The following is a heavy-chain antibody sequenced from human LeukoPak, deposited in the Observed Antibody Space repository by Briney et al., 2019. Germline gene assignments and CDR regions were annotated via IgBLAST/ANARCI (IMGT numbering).Heavy chain of an antibody. V-gene: IGHV3-48*03. CDR1: GFTFSSYE. D-gene: IGHD3-10*02. J-gene: IGHJ6*04. CDR2: ISSSGSTI. Sequence: GRSLRLSCAASGFTFSSYEVNWVRQAPGKGLEWVSYISSSGSTIYYADSVKGRFTISRDNAKNSLYLQMDSLRAEDTAVYYCAELGITMIGGVWGKGTTVTISS. CDR3: AELGITMIGGV.